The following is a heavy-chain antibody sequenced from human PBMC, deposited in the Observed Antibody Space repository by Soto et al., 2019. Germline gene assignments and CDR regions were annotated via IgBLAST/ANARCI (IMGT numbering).Heavy chain of an antibody. D-gene: IGHD6-19*01. CDR2: IKQDGSEK. Sequence: EVQLVEPGGGLVQPGGSLRLSCAASGFTFSSYYMTWVRQAPGKGLEWVANIKQDGSEKFYVDSVKGRFSISRDNAKNSLYLQMNSLRAEDSAVYYCAGGSGWLFDSWGQGTLVTVSS. J-gene: IGHJ4*02. CDR3: AGGSGWLFDS. CDR1: GFTFSSYY. V-gene: IGHV3-7*03.